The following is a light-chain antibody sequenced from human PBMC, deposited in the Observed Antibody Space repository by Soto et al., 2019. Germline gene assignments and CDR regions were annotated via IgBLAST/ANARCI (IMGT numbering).Light chain of an antibody. CDR3: HQYKDFPFT. J-gene: IGKJ3*01. CDR2: DAS. V-gene: IGKV1-5*01. CDR1: QPISTW. Sequence: DIQMTQSPSILSASVGDSVTVTCRASQPISTWLAWYQQKPGKAPKLLFYDASTLERGVPARFGADGFETEFTLTIRGLQPDDFATYFCHQYKDFPFTLGQGTKVDI.